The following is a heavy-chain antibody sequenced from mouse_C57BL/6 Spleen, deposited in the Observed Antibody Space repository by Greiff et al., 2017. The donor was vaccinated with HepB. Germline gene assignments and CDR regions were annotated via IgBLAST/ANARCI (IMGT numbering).Heavy chain of an antibody. CDR1: GYAFSSSW. V-gene: IGHV1-82*01. CDR3: ASYYYGSGGY. J-gene: IGHJ2*01. CDR2: IYPGDGDT. D-gene: IGHD1-1*01. Sequence: VQLQQSGPELVKPGASVKISCKASGYAFSSSWMNWVKQRPGKGLEWIGRIYPGDGDTNYNGKFKGKATLTADKSSSTAYMQLSSLTSEDSAVYFWASYYYGSGGYWGQGTTLTVSS.